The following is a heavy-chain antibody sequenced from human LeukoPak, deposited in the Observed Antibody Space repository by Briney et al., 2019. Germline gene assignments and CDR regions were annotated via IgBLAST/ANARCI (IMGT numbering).Heavy chain of an antibody. CDR2: ITDTGGAT. CDR1: GFTFSNYD. V-gene: IGHV3-23*01. D-gene: IGHD4-11*01. Sequence: GGSLRLSCAASGFTFSNYDMTWVRQAPGKGLEWVSTITDTGGATHYADSVKGRFTISRDNSGNTLFLQMNRLRAEDTAVYYCAKAVFSIHHFDYWGQGTLVTVSS. CDR3: AKAVFSIHHFDY. J-gene: IGHJ4*02.